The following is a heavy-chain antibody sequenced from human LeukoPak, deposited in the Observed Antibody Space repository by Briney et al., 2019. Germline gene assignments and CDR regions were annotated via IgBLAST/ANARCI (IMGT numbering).Heavy chain of an antibody. CDR2: INPGGGIT. D-gene: IGHD2-15*01. Sequence: GASVKVSCKASGYPFTSYYMHWVRQAPGQGLEWMGMINPGGGITSYEQKFQGRVTMTTDTSTSTVYMELSNLRSDDTAVYYCARGWSTEYFQHWGQGTLVTASS. J-gene: IGHJ1*01. V-gene: IGHV1-46*01. CDR3: ARGWSTEYFQH. CDR1: GYPFTSYY.